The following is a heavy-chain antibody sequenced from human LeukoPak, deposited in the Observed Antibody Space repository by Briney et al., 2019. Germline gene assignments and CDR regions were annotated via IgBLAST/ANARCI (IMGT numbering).Heavy chain of an antibody. V-gene: IGHV4-30-2*01. J-gene: IGHJ3*02. CDR1: GGSISSGGYS. CDR3: ARDTKATYYDSSGYGPGAFDI. Sequence: SETLSLTCAVSGGSISSGGYSWSWIRQPPGKGLEWIGYIYHSGSTYYNPSLKSRVTISVDRSKNQFSLKLSSVTAADTAVYYCARDTKATYYDSSGYGPGAFDIWGQGTMVTVSS. D-gene: IGHD3-22*01. CDR2: IYHSGST.